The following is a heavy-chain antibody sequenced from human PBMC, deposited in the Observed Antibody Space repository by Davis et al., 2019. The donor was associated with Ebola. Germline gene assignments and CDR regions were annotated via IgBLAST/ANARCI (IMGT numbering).Heavy chain of an antibody. CDR1: GYIFTSYA. CDR3: ARLRYLSGMDV. D-gene: IGHD3-9*01. Sequence: ASVKVSCKASGYIFTSYAIHWVRQAPGQRLEWMGWINAGNGNTKYSQKFQGRVTITRDTSASTAYMELSSLRSEDTAVYYCARLRYLSGMDVWGQGTTVTVSS. V-gene: IGHV1-3*01. CDR2: INAGNGNT. J-gene: IGHJ6*02.